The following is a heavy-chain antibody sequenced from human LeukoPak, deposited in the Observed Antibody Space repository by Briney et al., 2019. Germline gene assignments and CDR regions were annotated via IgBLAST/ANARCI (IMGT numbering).Heavy chain of an antibody. CDR1: GGSISSGGYY. V-gene: IGHV4-30-2*01. Sequence: SQTLSLTCTVSGGSISSGGYYWSWIRQPPGKGLEWIGYIYHSGSTYYNPSLKSRVTISVDRSKNQFSLKLSSVTAADTAVYYCARYSYGDRFDYWGQGTLVTVSS. D-gene: IGHD5-18*01. J-gene: IGHJ4*02. CDR3: ARYSYGDRFDY. CDR2: IYHSGST.